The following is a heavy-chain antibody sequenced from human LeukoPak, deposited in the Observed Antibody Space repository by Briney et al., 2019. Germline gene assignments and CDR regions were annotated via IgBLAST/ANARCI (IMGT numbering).Heavy chain of an antibody. J-gene: IGHJ6*02. V-gene: IGHV3-30-3*01. Sequence: GRSLRLSCAASGFTFSSYAMHWVRQAPGKGLEWVAVISYDGSNKYYADSVKGRFTISRDNSKNTLYLQMNSLRAEDTAVYYCARDHHTVRGFMDYYGMDVWGQGTTVTVSS. CDR3: ARDHHTVRGFMDYYGMDV. CDR2: ISYDGSNK. D-gene: IGHD3-10*01. CDR1: GFTFSSYA.